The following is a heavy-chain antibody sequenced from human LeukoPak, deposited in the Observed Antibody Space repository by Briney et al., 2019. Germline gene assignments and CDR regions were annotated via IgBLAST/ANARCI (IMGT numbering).Heavy chain of an antibody. V-gene: IGHV3-30*18. CDR2: ISYDGSNK. CDR1: GFTFSSYG. Sequence: GGSLRLSCAASGFTFSSYGMHWVRQAPGKGLEWVAVISYDGSNKYYVDSVKGRFTISRDNSKNTLYLQMNSLRAEDKAVYYCAKDRLYSGSYGVLGYYFDSWGQGTLVTVSS. J-gene: IGHJ4*02. D-gene: IGHD1-26*01. CDR3: AKDRLYSGSYGVLGYYFDS.